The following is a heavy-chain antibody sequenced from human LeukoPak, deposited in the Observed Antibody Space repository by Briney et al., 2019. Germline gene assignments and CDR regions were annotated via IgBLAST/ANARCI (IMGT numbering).Heavy chain of an antibody. CDR2: IISSSSRI. J-gene: IGHJ4*02. CDR3: ARVPVGYQGYSSAWYTDY. Sequence: GGSLRLSCAASGFTFTNYAMTWVRQAPGKGLEYVSSIISSSSRIFYADSVRGRFTISRDSAKNSLYLQMNSLRAEDTAVYYCARVPVGYQGYSSAWYTDYWGQGTLVSVSS. V-gene: IGHV3-21*01. CDR1: GFTFTNYA. D-gene: IGHD6-19*01.